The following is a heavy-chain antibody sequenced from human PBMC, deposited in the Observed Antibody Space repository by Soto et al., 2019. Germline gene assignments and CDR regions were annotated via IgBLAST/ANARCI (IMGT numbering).Heavy chain of an antibody. CDR2: VYTTGTT. CDR1: GGSVRNYY. CDR3: ARDEYYASNNCFVT. Sequence: LSLTCTVSGGSVRNYYWSWLRQPAGNGLQWIGRVYTTGTTNYNPALESRVTMSVDTSNNQISLRLRSVTAADTAVYYCARDEYYASNNCFVTCGHGTPVTVSS. V-gene: IGHV4-4*07. D-gene: IGHD3-16*01. J-gene: IGHJ5*01.